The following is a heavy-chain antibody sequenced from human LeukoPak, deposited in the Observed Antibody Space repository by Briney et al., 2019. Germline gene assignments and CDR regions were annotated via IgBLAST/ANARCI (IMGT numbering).Heavy chain of an antibody. CDR3: ASHPTVTDY. CDR1: GYSISSGYY. D-gene: IGHD4-17*01. Sequence: AETLSLTCAVSGYSISSGYYWGWIRQPPGKGLEWIGSIYHSGSTYYNPSLKSRVTISVDTSKNQFSLKLSSVTAADTAVYYCASHPTVTDYWGQGTLVTVSS. V-gene: IGHV4-38-2*01. CDR2: IYHSGST. J-gene: IGHJ4*02.